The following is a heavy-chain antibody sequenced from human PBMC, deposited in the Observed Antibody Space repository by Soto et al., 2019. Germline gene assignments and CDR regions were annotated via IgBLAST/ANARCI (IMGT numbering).Heavy chain of an antibody. CDR3: AAGDSSGYYGG. D-gene: IGHD3-22*01. CDR2: ITVGTGNT. V-gene: IGHV1-58*01. CDR1: GFIFTSSS. J-gene: IGHJ4*02. Sequence: SVKVSCKASGFIFTSSSVQWARQARGQRLEWVGWITVGTGNTNYAQKFQERVTITRDMSTSTAYMELSNLRSEDTAVYYCAAGDSSGYYGGWGQGTQVTVSS.